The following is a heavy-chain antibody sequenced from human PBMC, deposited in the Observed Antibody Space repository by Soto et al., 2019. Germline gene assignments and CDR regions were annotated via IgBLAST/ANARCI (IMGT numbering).Heavy chain of an antibody. V-gene: IGHV3-23*01. D-gene: IGHD2-2*01. CDR1: GFTFSSYA. J-gene: IGHJ4*02. CDR3: AKDGEQPRAYFVVIPVATHS. Sequence: PGGSLRLSCAASGFTFSSYAMSWVRQAPGKGLEWVSAISGSGGSTYYADSVKGRFTISRDNSKNTLYLQMNSLRAEDTAVYYCAKDGEQPRAYFVVIPVATHSWGEGTLVTV. CDR2: ISGSGGST.